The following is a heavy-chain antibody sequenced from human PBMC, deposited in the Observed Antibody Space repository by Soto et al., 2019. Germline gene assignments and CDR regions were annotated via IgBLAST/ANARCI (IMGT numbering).Heavy chain of an antibody. V-gene: IGHV4-59*01. D-gene: IGHD6-19*01. CDR2: FYYSGST. J-gene: IGHJ4*02. CDR1: GDSISSYY. Sequence: PSETLSLTCTVSGDSISSYYWTWIRQPPGKGLEWIGYFYYSGSTNYNPSLKSRVTMSVDTSKNQFSLKLSSVTAADTAVYYCARSGGKTSGWIILRGQGMLVTVSS. CDR3: ARSGGKTSGWIIL.